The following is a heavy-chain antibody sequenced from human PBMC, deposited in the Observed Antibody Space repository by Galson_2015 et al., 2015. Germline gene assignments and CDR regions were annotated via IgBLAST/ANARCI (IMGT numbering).Heavy chain of an antibody. D-gene: IGHD1-14*01. Sequence: SVKVSCKASGGTFSSFVISWVRQAPGQGLEWMGGIILTFGIGNYAQKFQGRVTITADESTRTAYMKLSSLRSEDTAVYYCAREQMNHYMDVWGKGTTVTVSS. CDR3: AREQMNHYMDV. J-gene: IGHJ6*04. V-gene: IGHV1-69*13. CDR1: GGTFSSFV. CDR2: IILTFGIG.